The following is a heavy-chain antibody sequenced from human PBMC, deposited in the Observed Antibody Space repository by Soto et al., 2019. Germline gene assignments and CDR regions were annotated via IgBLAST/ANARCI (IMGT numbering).Heavy chain of an antibody. D-gene: IGHD3-22*01. J-gene: IGHJ6*02. Sequence: RHSCAASGFTFSTYWMSWVRQAPGKGLEWVANIKEDGSEKYYVDSVEGRFTISRDNAKNSLYLQMPSLRAEDTALYYCARGWGYFDSSGFPYLYAMDVWGQGTTVTVSS. CDR1: GFTFSTYW. CDR3: ARGWGYFDSSGFPYLYAMDV. CDR2: IKEDGSEK. V-gene: IGHV3-7*01.